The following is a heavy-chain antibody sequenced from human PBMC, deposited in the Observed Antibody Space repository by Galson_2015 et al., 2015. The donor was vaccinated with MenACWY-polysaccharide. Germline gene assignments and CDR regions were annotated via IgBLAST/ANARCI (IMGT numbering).Heavy chain of an antibody. CDR1: GFSITSYA. CDR3: AKASQWGAAAVGSFDH. J-gene: IGHJ4*02. Sequence: SLRLSCAVSGFSITSYAVNWVRQAPGKGLEWVAVISGRGTNIQYADSVKGRFTISRDTSKSTLYLQMNSLRAEDTAKYYCAKASQWGAAAVGSFDHWGQGTLVTVSS. CDR2: ISGRGTNI. D-gene: IGHD6-13*01. V-gene: IGHV3-23*01.